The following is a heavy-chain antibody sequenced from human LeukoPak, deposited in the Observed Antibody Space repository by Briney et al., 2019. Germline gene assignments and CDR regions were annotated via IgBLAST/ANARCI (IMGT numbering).Heavy chain of an antibody. CDR2: ISGSGGST. CDR1: GFTFSSYA. D-gene: IGHD5-12*01. V-gene: IGHV3-23*01. Sequence: PGGSLRLSCAASGFTFSSYAMSWVRQAPGKGLEWVSAISGSGGSTYYADSVKGRFTISRDNSKNTLYLQMNSLRAEDTAVYYCAKDMEDIVATDRVDYWGQGTLATVSS. J-gene: IGHJ4*02. CDR3: AKDMEDIVATDRVDY.